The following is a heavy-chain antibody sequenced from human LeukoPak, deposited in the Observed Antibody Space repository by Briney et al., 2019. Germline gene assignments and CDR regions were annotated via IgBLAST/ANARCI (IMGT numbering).Heavy chain of an antibody. CDR2: IYHSGST. J-gene: IGHJ1*01. Sequence: TSETLSLTCTVSGGSISSGGYYWSWIRQPPGKGLEWIGYIYHSGSTYYNPSLKSRVTISVDGSKNQFSLKLSSVTAADTAVYYCARALGSLAAAGRPGYFQHWGQGTLVTVSS. CDR1: GGSISSGGYY. CDR3: ARALGSLAAAGRPGYFQH. D-gene: IGHD6-13*01. V-gene: IGHV4-30-2*01.